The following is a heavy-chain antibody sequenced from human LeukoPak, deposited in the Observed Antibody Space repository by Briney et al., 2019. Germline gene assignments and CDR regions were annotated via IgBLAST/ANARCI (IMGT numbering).Heavy chain of an antibody. J-gene: IGHJ4*02. CDR2: IYYSGST. D-gene: IGHD3-22*01. V-gene: IGHV4-59*11. Sequence: PSEPLSLSCTASGGSISSHYWSWIRQPPGKGLEWVGYIYYSGSTNYNPSLKSRVTISVDTSKNQFSLKLSSVTAADTAVYYCAREEGYDSSGYYSYYFDYWGQGTPVTVSS. CDR3: AREEGYDSSGYYSYYFDY. CDR1: GGSISSHY.